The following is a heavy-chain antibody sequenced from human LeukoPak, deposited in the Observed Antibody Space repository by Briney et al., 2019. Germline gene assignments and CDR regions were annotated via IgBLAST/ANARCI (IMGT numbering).Heavy chain of an antibody. CDR3: ARMGPRSQITIYGVVIRGGFDY. CDR2: MNPNGGNT. J-gene: IGHJ4*02. D-gene: IGHD3-3*01. V-gene: IGHV1-8*01. Sequence: GASVKLSCKASGHTFTSYDINWLLQATGQGVEWMGWMNPNGGNTGYAQKFQGRVSMTRNTSISIAYMELSSMRSEDTAVYYCARMGPRSQITIYGVVIRGGFDYWGQGTLVTVSS. CDR1: GHTFTSYD.